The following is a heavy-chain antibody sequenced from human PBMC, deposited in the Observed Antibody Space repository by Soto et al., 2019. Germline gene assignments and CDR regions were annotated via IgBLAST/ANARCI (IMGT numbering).Heavy chain of an antibody. D-gene: IGHD6-13*01. J-gene: IGHJ4*02. CDR2: IGGDGTGT. V-gene: IGHV3-74*01. Sequence: EVHLVESGGTLVQPGGSLRLSCVASGFTFSGHWMHWVRQPPGKGLEWVARIGGDGTGTNYADSVKGRFTISRDNPKNRLYVQLKTLSADDTAICFCARGPPNGTWYGLDYWGQGTLVPVSP. CDR3: ARGPPNGTWYGLDY. CDR1: GFTFSGHW.